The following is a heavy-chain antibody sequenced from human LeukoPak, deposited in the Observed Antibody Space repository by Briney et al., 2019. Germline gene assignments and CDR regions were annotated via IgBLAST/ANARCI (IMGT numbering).Heavy chain of an antibody. J-gene: IGHJ5*02. CDR3: ARHDWFDP. CDR1: GFTVSSDY. CDR2: IYSGGST. V-gene: IGHV3-66*04. Sequence: GGSLRLSCAVSGFTVSSDYMSSVRQAPGKGLEWVSVIYSGGSTYYADSVKGRFTISRDISKNTLYLQMNSLRVEDTAVYYCARHDWFDPWGQGTRITVSS.